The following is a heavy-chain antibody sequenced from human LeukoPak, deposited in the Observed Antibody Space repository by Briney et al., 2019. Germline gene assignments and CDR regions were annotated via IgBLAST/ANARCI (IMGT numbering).Heavy chain of an antibody. CDR1: GYTLTELS. V-gene: IGHV1-24*01. CDR3: APARAARSPLDY. J-gene: IGHJ4*02. Sequence: ASVKVSCKVSGYTLTELSMHWVRQAPGKGLEWMGGFDPEDGETIYAQKFQGRVTMTEDTSTDTAYMELSRLRSDDTAVYYCAPARAARSPLDYWGQGTLVTVSS. D-gene: IGHD6-6*01. CDR2: FDPEDGET.